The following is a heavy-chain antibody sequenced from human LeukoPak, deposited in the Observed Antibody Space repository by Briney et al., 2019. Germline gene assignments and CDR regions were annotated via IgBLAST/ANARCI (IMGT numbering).Heavy chain of an antibody. Sequence: SETLSLTCTVSGGSFSSYYWSWIRQPAGKGLDWIGRIYNSGGTNYNPSLESRVTMSVDTSKNQFSLKLSSVTAADTAVYYCARDRGRGYSGYDSVFDYWGQGTLVTVSS. CDR2: IYNSGGT. V-gene: IGHV4-4*07. CDR1: GGSFSSYY. CDR3: ARDRGRGYSGYDSVFDY. J-gene: IGHJ4*02. D-gene: IGHD5-12*01.